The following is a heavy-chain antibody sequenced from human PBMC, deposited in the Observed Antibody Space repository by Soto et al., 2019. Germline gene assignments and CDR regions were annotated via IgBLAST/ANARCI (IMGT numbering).Heavy chain of an antibody. V-gene: IGHV3-13*01. CDR3: AGVSHYGSGTRGLDV. CDR2: IGVDGNT. D-gene: IGHD3-10*01. J-gene: IGHJ6*02. CDR1: GFTLSNYD. Sequence: DVQLVESGGGLVQPGGSLRLTCAASGFTLSNYDMHWVRQPTGKGLEWVSAIGVDGNTHYPDSMRGRFTISRESVKNALYLQMDSLRAGDTAMYYCAGVSHYGSGTRGLDVWGQGTTVTVSS.